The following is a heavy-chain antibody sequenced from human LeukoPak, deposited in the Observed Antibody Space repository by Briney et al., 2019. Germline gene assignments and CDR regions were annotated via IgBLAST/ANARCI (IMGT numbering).Heavy chain of an antibody. CDR3: AKDLVDTAMVTFYFDY. CDR1: GFTFSSYA. CDR2: ISSSGGST. J-gene: IGHJ4*02. Sequence: GGSLRLSCAASGFTFSSYAMSWVRQAPGKGLEWVSAISSSGGSTYYADSVKGRFTISRDNSKDTLYLQMNSLRAEDTAVYYCAKDLVDTAMVTFYFDYWGQGTLVTVSS. D-gene: IGHD5-18*01. V-gene: IGHV3-23*01.